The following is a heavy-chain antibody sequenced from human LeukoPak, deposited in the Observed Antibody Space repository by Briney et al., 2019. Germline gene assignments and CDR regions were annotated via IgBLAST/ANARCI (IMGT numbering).Heavy chain of an antibody. CDR3: ARMGPPLRGVRCYYYMDV. D-gene: IGHD3-10*01. Sequence: KPSETLSLTCNVSDGSISSYYWSWIRQPPGKGLKWIGYIYYSGSTNYNPSLKSRVTISVDTSKNQFSLKLISVTAADTAVYYCARMGPPLRGVRCYYYMDVWGKGTTVTVSS. J-gene: IGHJ6*03. CDR2: IYYSGST. CDR1: DGSISSYY. V-gene: IGHV4-59*01.